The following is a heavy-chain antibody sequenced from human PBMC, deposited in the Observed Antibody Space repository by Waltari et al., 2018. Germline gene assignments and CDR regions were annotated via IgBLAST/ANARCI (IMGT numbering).Heavy chain of an antibody. CDR3: AGKYCRSTSCYAPSFGY. CDR1: GGSIRSSDW. CDR2: IYHGGST. V-gene: IGHV4-4*02. D-gene: IGHD2-2*01. J-gene: IGHJ4*02. Sequence: QVQRQESGPGLAKPSGTMSLTCAVSGGSIRSSDWCVWVRKPPGKGLEGIGEIYHGGSTNYNPARKSRFTISVDKSKNQFALKLSDVTAADTAVDYCAGKYCRSTSCYAPSFGYGGQGTLVTVSS.